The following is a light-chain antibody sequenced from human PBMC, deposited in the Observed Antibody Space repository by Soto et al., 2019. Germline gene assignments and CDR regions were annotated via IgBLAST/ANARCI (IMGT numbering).Light chain of an antibody. CDR1: EDISTW. CDR3: QQYGSSGT. V-gene: IGKV1-12*01. Sequence: DIQITQSPSSVSASVGDRVTITCRSSEDISTWLAWYQQKPGKAPKLLIYAASSLQSGVPSSFSGTGSETEFTLTINRMEPEDFAVYYCQQYGSSGTFGQGTKVDIK. CDR2: AAS. J-gene: IGKJ1*01.